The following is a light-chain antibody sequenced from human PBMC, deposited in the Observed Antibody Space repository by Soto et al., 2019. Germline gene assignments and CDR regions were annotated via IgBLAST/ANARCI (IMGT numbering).Light chain of an antibody. J-gene: IGLJ1*01. V-gene: IGLV2-11*01. CDR1: SSDVGGYNY. CDR3: CSYAGSYTLV. Sequence: QSALTQPRSVSGSPGQSVTISCTGTSSDVGGYNYVSLYQQHPGKAPKLMIYDVNKRPSGVPDRFSGSKSGNTASLTIAGLQAEDEADYYCCSYAGSYTLVFGTGTKLTVL. CDR2: DVN.